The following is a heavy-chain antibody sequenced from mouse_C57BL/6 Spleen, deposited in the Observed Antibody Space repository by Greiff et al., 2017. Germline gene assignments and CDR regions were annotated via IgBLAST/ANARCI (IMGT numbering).Heavy chain of an antibody. Sequence: EVQGVESGGGLVKPGGSLKLSCAASGFTFSSYAMSWVRQTPEKRLEWVATISDGGSYTYYPDNVKGRFTIYRDNAKNNLYLQMSHLKSEDTAMYYCARDPLYGSRFPVYFDYWGQGTTLTVSS. J-gene: IGHJ2*01. V-gene: IGHV5-4*01. CDR2: ISDGGSYT. CDR3: ARDPLYGSRFPVYFDY. D-gene: IGHD1-1*01. CDR1: GFTFSSYA.